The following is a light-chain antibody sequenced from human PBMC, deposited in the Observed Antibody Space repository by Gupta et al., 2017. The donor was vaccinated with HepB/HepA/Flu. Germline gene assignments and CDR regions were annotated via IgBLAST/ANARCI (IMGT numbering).Light chain of an antibody. J-gene: IGKJ2*01. CDR2: ATS. V-gene: IGKV1-39*01. CDR3: RQSDSTPQSA. CDR1: QSISSY. Sequence: DIQMTQSPSSLSASVGDRVTITCRASQSISSYLNWYQQKPGKVPKLLIYATSSLQSGVPSRFSGSGSGTDFTLTISSRQPEDFATYYCRQSDSTPQSAFGQGTKLEIK.